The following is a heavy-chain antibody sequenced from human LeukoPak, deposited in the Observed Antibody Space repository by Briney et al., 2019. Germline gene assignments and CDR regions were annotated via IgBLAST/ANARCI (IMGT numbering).Heavy chain of an antibody. V-gene: IGHV5-51*01. CDR3: ARQRGSSSRDAFDI. CDR1: GYSFTNYW. CDR2: IYPGDSDT. D-gene: IGHD6-6*01. Sequence: GESLKISCKGVGYSFTNYWIGWVRQMPGKGMEWMGIIYPGDSDTRYSPSFQGQVTISADKSISTAYLQWSSLKASDTAMYYCARQRGSSSRDAFDIWGRGTMVTVSS. J-gene: IGHJ3*02.